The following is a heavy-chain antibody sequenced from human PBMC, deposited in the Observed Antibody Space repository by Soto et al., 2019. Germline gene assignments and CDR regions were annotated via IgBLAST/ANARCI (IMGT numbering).Heavy chain of an antibody. J-gene: IGHJ4*02. V-gene: IGHV4-30-4*02. CDR2: IYYSGST. Sequence: PSETLSLTCTVSGGSISSGDYYWSWIRQPPGKGLEWIGYIYYSGSTNYNPSLKSRVTISVDTSKNQFSLKLSSVTAADTAVYYCVRAGLARDSSPFDYWGQGTLVTVSS. CDR3: VRAGLARDSSPFDY. D-gene: IGHD3-22*01. CDR1: GGSISSGDYY.